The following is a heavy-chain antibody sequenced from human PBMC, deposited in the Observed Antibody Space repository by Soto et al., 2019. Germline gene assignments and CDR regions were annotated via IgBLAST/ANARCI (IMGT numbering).Heavy chain of an antibody. CDR2: IYHSGST. Sequence: SETLSLTCAVSGYSISSGYYWGWIRQPPGKGLEWIGSIYHSGSTYYNPSLKSRVTISVDTSKNQFSLKLSSVTAADTAVYYCARDMGLLWFGDLIHYYYGMDVWGQGTTVTVSS. CDR1: GYSISSGYY. V-gene: IGHV4-38-2*02. D-gene: IGHD3-10*01. CDR3: ARDMGLLWFGDLIHYYYGMDV. J-gene: IGHJ6*02.